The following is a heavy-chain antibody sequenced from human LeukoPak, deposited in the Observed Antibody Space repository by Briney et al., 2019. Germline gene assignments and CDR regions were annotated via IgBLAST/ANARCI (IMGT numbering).Heavy chain of an antibody. D-gene: IGHD3-10*01. J-gene: IGHJ5*02. CDR1: GESISSYY. CDR3: ARQIGMIREVITRPGWFDP. Sequence: SETLSLTCTVSGESISSYYWGWIRQPPGKGLEWIGYIYYSGSTNYKPSLKSRVTISIDTSKNQFSLKLSSVTAADTAMYYCARQIGMIREVITRPGWFDPWGQGTLVTVSS. CDR2: IYYSGST. V-gene: IGHV4-59*08.